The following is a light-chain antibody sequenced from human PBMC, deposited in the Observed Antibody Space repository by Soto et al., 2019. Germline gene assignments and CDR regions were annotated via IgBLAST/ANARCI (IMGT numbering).Light chain of an antibody. CDR1: NSDVGSYNY. V-gene: IGLV2-14*03. Sequence: QSALTQPASVSGSPGQSINISCTGTNSDVGSYNYVSWHQQHPGKAPKLMIYNVYDRPSGISNRFSGSKSGNTASLTISGLQGEDEADYYCSSYTISRTYVFGTGTKLTVL. CDR3: SSYTISRTYV. CDR2: NVY. J-gene: IGLJ1*01.